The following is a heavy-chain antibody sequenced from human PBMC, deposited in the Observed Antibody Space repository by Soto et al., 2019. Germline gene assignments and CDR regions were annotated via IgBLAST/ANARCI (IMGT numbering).Heavy chain of an antibody. V-gene: IGHV3-23*01. Sequence: EVQLLESGGDLVQPGGSLRLSCAASGFTFSSYGMSWVRQAPGKGLEWVSAIGGTGRTTYYADSVKGRFTISRDNSENTLYLQMNSLRAEDTAVYYCAKLYSSCDYWGQGTLVTVSS. CDR1: GFTFSSYG. CDR3: AKLYSSCDY. D-gene: IGHD5-18*01. CDR2: IGGTGRTT. J-gene: IGHJ4*02.